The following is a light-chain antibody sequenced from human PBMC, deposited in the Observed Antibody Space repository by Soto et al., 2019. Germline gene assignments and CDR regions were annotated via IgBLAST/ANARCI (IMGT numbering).Light chain of an antibody. Sequence: ALTQPPSASGSPGQSVTISCNGTSSDVGAYNYVSWYQQHPGKAPKLMIYEVSKRPSGVPDRFSGSKTGNTASLTVSGLQAEDEAEYYGSSYAGTYELGCIGTESKVTGL. J-gene: IGLJ1*01. CDR3: SSYAGTYELGC. CDR1: SSDVGAYNY. V-gene: IGLV2-8*01. CDR2: EVS.